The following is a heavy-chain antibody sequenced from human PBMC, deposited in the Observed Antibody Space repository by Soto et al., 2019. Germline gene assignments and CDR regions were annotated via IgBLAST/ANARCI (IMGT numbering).Heavy chain of an antibody. Sequence: EVHLVASGGGLVQPGRSLRLACAASGFRFDDYAIQWVRQAPGKGLDWVAAIGWDGVNIAYADSVKGRFTISRDNARNSLYLQMDSLRVEDTAFYFSARVMAAYNWNYPFDPWGKGTLVTVSS. CDR2: IGWDGVNI. V-gene: IGHV3-9*01. CDR3: ARVMAAYNWNYPFDP. D-gene: IGHD1-7*01. J-gene: IGHJ5*02. CDR1: GFRFDDYA.